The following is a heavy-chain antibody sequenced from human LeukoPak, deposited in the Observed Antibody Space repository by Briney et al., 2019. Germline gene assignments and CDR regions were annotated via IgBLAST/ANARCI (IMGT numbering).Heavy chain of an antibody. Sequence: GKSLRLSCAASGFTFSSYAMTWVRQAPGKGLEWVSVISGSGGSTNYADSVKGRFTISRVNSKNTLYLQMNSLRAEDTAVYYCAKGGDSSGYYYVYYFDYWGQGTLVTVSS. J-gene: IGHJ4*02. V-gene: IGHV3-23*01. D-gene: IGHD3-22*01. CDR3: AKGGDSSGYYYVYYFDY. CDR2: ISGSGGST. CDR1: GFTFSSYA.